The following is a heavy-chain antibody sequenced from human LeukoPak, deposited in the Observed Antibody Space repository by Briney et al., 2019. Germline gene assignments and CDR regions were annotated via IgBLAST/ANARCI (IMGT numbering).Heavy chain of an antibody. CDR2: ISYDGSNK. D-gene: IGHD6-13*01. J-gene: IGHJ1*01. Sequence: GGSLRLSCAASGFTFSSYAMHWVRQAPGKGLEWVAVISYDGSNKYYADSVKGRFTISRDNSKNTLYLQMNSLRAEDTAVYYCARVAAAGITNAEYFQHWGQGTLVTVSS. V-gene: IGHV3-30*04. CDR1: GFTFSSYA. CDR3: ARVAAAGITNAEYFQH.